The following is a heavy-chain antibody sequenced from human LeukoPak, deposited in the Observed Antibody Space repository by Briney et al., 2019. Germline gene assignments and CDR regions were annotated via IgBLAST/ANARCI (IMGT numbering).Heavy chain of an antibody. CDR3: VSDRSGYYDY. Sequence: GGSLRLSCAASGFTFSSYWMSWVLQAPGKELEWVANIKQDGSEKYYVDSVKGRFTISRDNAKNSLYLQMNSLRADDTAVYYCVSDRSGYYDYWGQGTLVTVSS. J-gene: IGHJ4*02. CDR2: IKQDGSEK. V-gene: IGHV3-7*01. CDR1: GFTFSSYW.